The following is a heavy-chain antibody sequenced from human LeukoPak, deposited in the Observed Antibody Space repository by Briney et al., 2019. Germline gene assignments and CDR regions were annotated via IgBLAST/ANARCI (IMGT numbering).Heavy chain of an antibody. CDR3: AKEGGWELQHPLANLDY. CDR2: ISGSGGST. V-gene: IGHV3-23*01. D-gene: IGHD1-26*01. J-gene: IGHJ4*02. Sequence: GGSLRLSCAASGFTFSSYAMSWVRRAPGKGLEWVSAISGSGGSTYYADSVKGRFTISRDNSKNTLYLQMNSLRAEDTAVYYWAKEGGWELQHPLANLDYWGQGTLVTVSS. CDR1: GFTFSSYA.